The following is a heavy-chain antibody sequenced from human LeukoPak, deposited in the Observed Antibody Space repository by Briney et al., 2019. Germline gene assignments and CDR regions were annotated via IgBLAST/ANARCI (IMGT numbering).Heavy chain of an antibody. Sequence: SETLSLTCTVSGGSINSYYWSWIRQPPGKGLEWIGYIYYSGSTNYNPSLKSRVTISVHTSKNQFSLKLSSVTATDTAVYYCARLTGYSSESWFDPWGQGTLVTVSS. J-gene: IGHJ5*02. CDR3: ARLTGYSSESWFDP. CDR1: GGSINSYY. D-gene: IGHD3-9*01. CDR2: IYYSGST. V-gene: IGHV4-59*01.